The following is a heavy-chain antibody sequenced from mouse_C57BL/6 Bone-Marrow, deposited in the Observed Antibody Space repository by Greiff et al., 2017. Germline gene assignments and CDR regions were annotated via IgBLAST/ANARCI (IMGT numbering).Heavy chain of an antibody. CDR1: GFTFSDYY. V-gene: IGHV5-12*01. J-gene: IGHJ4*01. CDR3: ARQGWLLYAMDY. D-gene: IGHD2-3*01. CDR2: ISNGGGST. Sequence: EVQLVESGGGLVQPGGSLKLSCAASGFTFSDYYMYWVRQTPEKRLEWVAYISNGGGSTYYPDTVKGRFTITRDNAKNTLYRQMSRLKSEDTAMYYCARQGWLLYAMDYWGQGTTVTVSS.